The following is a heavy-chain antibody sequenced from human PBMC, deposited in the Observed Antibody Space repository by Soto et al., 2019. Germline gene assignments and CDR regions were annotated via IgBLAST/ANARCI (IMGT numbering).Heavy chain of an antibody. J-gene: IGHJ4*02. CDR2: IIPVFGTA. CDR1: GGTFISYA. CDR3: ARGPPRHNSGWYYDS. D-gene: IGHD6-19*01. V-gene: IGHV1-69*18. Sequence: QVQLVQSGAEVKKPGSSVKVSCKASGGTFISYAITWMRQAPGQGLEWMGTIIPVFGTANYAQNLRGRVTMTADDSTSTAYMELSSMGSDDTAVYSCARGPPRHNSGWYYDSWGQGTLVSVSS.